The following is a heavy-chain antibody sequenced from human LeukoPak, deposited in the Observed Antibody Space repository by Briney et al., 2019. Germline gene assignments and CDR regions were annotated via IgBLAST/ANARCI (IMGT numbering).Heavy chain of an antibody. CDR2: ISSNGVST. V-gene: IGHV3-64D*06. J-gene: IGHJ4*02. CDR1: GFTFSSHA. CDR3: VKDSSSWYGGVDY. D-gene: IGHD6-13*01. Sequence: GGSLRLSCSASGFTFSSHAMHWVRQAPGKGLEYVSAISSNGVSTYYADSVKGRFTISRDISKNTLYLQMSSLRAEDTAVYYCVKDSSSWYGGVDYWGQGTLVTVSS.